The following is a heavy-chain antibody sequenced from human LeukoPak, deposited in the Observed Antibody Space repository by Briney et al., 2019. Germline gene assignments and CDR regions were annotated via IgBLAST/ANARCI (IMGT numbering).Heavy chain of an antibody. Sequence: GESLKISCKGSGYSFTSYWIGWVRQMPGKGLEWMGIIYPGDSDTRYSPSFQGQVTISADKSISTAYLQWSSLKASDTAMYYCARSDSSGWYRGAGFDYWGQGTLVTVSS. CDR3: ARSDSSGWYRGAGFDY. CDR1: GYSFTSYW. J-gene: IGHJ4*02. V-gene: IGHV5-51*01. D-gene: IGHD6-19*01. CDR2: IYPGDSDT.